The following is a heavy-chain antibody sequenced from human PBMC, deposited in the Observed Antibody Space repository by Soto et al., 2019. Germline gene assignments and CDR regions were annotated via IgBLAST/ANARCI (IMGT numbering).Heavy chain of an antibody. CDR3: AKDRAHYDFWSGYPQYYAMDA. CDR1: GFTFSTYA. CDR2: ISGNGENT. D-gene: IGHD3-3*01. V-gene: IGHV3-23*01. Sequence: GGSLRLSCAASGFTFSTYAMTWVRQPPGEGLEWVSGISGNGENTYYADSVRGRFIISRDNSRNTLYLQMNSLRSDDTALYYCAKDRAHYDFWSGYPQYYAMDAWGQGTSVTVSS. J-gene: IGHJ6*02.